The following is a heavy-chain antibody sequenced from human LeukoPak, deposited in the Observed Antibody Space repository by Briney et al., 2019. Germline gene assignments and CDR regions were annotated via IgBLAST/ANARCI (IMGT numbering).Heavy chain of an antibody. CDR1: GFTFSSYA. J-gene: IGHJ4*02. CDR2: ISGSGGNT. D-gene: IGHD6-13*01. CDR3: AIGSLGSWYFFDY. V-gene: IGHV3-23*01. Sequence: PGGSLRLSCAASGFTFSSYAMSWVRQAPGKGPEWVSTISGSGGNTYYADSVKGRFTISRDNSKNTLWLQMNSLRAEDTALYYCAIGSLGSWYFFDYWGQGTLVTVSS.